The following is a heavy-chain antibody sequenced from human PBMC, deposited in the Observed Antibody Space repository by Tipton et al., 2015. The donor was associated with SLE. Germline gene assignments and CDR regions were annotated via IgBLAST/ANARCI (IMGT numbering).Heavy chain of an antibody. CDR1: GGSFSGYY. CDR3: ARGYYGSGRKGYYYGMDV. Sequence: TLSLTCAVYGGSFSGYYWSWIRQPPGKGLEWIGYIYYSGSTNYNPSLKSRVTISVDTSKNQFSLKLSSVTAADTAVYYCARGYYGSGRKGYYYGMDVWGQGTTVTVSS. CDR2: IYYSGST. J-gene: IGHJ6*02. V-gene: IGHV4-59*01. D-gene: IGHD3-10*01.